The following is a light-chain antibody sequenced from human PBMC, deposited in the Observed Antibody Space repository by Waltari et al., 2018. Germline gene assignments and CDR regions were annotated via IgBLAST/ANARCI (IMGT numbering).Light chain of an antibody. J-gene: IGKJ2*01. CDR3: QQYGVSPIYT. CDR2: GTS. CDR1: DILSPSY. V-gene: IGKV3-20*01. Sequence: EIVLTQSPDTLSLSLGESPTLSCRASDILSPSYLAWYQQRPGQAPRLLIFGTSSTAAGTPDRFSGSGSGTDFTLTISRLQAEDVAVYYCQQYGVSPIYTFGQGTKLEIK.